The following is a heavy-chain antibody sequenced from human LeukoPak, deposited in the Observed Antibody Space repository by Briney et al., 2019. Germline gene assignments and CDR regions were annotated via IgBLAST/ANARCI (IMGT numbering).Heavy chain of an antibody. CDR3: AGGGYCSSTSCYGMVRGVIFDY. CDR1: GFTFSSYG. J-gene: IGHJ4*02. V-gene: IGHV3-23*01. CDR2: ISGSGGST. D-gene: IGHD2-2*01. Sequence: QTGGTLRLSCAASGFTFSSYGMSWVRQAPGKGLEWVSAISGSGGSTYYADSVKGRFTISRDNSKNTLYLQMNSLRAEDTAVYYCAGGGYCSSTSCYGMVRGVIFDYWGQGTLVTVSS.